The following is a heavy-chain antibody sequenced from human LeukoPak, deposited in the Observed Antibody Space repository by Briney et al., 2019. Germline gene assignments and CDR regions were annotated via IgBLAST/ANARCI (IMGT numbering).Heavy chain of an antibody. V-gene: IGHV3-7*01. D-gene: IGHD3-10*01. CDR1: GFTFSSYA. Sequence: GGSLRLSCAASGFTFSSYAMSWVRQAPGKGLEWVANIKHDGTEKDYMDSVKGRFTISRDSAKNSLYLQMKNLRAEDTAVYYCVRGGGFYGSRSYYPPDAFDVWGQGTLVTVSS. CDR3: VRGGGFYGSRSYYPPDAFDV. CDR2: IKHDGTEK. J-gene: IGHJ3*01.